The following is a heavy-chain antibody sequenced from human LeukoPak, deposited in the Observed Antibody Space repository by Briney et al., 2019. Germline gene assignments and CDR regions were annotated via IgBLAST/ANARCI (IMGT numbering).Heavy chain of an antibody. V-gene: IGHV5-51*01. CDR1: GYSFTSYW. CDR3: ARGLGDIVGATPLAN. D-gene: IGHD1-26*01. J-gene: IGHJ4*02. Sequence: GESLKISCKGSGYSFTSYWIGWVRQMPGKGLEWMGIIYPGDSDTRYSPSFQGQVTISADKSISTAYLQWSNLKASDTAMYYCARGLGDIVGATPLANWGQGTLVTVSS. CDR2: IYPGDSDT.